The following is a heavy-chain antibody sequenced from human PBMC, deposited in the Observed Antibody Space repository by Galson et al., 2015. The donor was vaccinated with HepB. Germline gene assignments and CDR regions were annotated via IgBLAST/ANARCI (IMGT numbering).Heavy chain of an antibody. Sequence: SLRLSCAASGFSFSSYAMNWVRQAPGKGLEWVSAISGSGVRTYYADSVKGRFTISRDNSKNTLYLQINSLRAEDTAVYYCAKDYGSGSYSPFYYMYYYMDVWGKGTTVTVSS. J-gene: IGHJ6*03. V-gene: IGHV3-23*01. CDR1: GFSFSSYA. CDR2: ISGSGVRT. D-gene: IGHD3-10*01. CDR3: AKDYGSGSYSPFYYMYYYMDV.